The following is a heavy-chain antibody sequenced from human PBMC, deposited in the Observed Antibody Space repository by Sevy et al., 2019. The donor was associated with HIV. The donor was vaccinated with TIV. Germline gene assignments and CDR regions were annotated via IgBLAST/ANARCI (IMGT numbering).Heavy chain of an antibody. CDR2: ISSSSSYI. CDR3: ARSYSGGWYYFDY. V-gene: IGHV3-21*01. J-gene: IGHJ4*02. Sequence: GGSLRLSCAASGFTFSSYSMNWVRQAPGKGLEWVSSISSSSSYIYYADSVKGRFTISRDNAKNSLYLQMNSLRAEDTAMDDCARSYSGGWYYFDYWGQGTLVTVSS. CDR1: GFTFSSYS. D-gene: IGHD6-19*01.